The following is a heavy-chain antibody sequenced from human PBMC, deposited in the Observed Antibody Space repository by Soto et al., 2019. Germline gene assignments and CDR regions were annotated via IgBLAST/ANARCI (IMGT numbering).Heavy chain of an antibody. V-gene: IGHV1-2*04. J-gene: IGHJ6*03. CDR2: INPNSGGT. D-gene: IGHD2-8*01. Sequence: ASVKVSCKASGYTFTGYYMHWVRQAPGQGLEWMGWINPNSGGTNYAQKFQGWVTMTRDTSISTAYRELSRLRSDDTAVYYCARDSSGQYPWGTGYCTNGVCPSNYYYYMDVWGKGTTVTVSS. CDR3: ARDSSGQYPWGTGYCTNGVCPSNYYYYMDV. CDR1: GYTFTGYY.